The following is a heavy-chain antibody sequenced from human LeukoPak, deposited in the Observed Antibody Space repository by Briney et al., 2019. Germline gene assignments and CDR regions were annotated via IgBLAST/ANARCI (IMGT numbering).Heavy chain of an antibody. D-gene: IGHD2/OR15-2a*01. Sequence: SETLSLTCTVSGGXINNYXXXWXXQPXXXXXXXXXXXXXXENTNYNPSLKSRVSISLETSRNQFSLTVNSVTAADTAIYYCARQSGHFYKKDKYWYNWFDSWGQGTLVTVSS. CDR2: XXXXENT. V-gene: IGHV4-59*08. CDR1: GGXINNYX. CDR3: ARQSGHFYKKDKYWYNWFDS. J-gene: IGHJ5*01.